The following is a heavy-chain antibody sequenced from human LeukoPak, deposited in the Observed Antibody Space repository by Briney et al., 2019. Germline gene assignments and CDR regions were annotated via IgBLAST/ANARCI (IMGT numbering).Heavy chain of an antibody. CDR1: GGSISSYY. CDR3: ARGYYGSGSYYNSGTARFSP. D-gene: IGHD3-10*01. Sequence: ASETLSLTCTVSGGSISSYYWSWIRQPPGKGLEWIGYIYYSGSTDYNPSLKSRVTISVDTSRNQFSLRLSSVTAADTAVYYCARGYYGSGSYYNSGTARFSPWGQGTLVTVSS. V-gene: IGHV4-59*01. CDR2: IYYSGST. J-gene: IGHJ5*02.